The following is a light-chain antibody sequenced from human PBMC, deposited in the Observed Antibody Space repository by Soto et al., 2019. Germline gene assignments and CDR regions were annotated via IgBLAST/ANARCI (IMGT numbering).Light chain of an antibody. V-gene: IGLV2-14*01. CDR2: EVS. Sequence: QSALTQPASVSGSPGQSITISCTGTSSDIGYYNYVSWHQQHPGKAPKLMIYEVSNRPSGVSNRFSGSRSGDTASLTISGLQAEDEDDYFCSSYTSSTTGVVFGGGTKLTVL. CDR1: SSDIGYYNY. CDR3: SSYTSSTTGVV. J-gene: IGLJ2*01.